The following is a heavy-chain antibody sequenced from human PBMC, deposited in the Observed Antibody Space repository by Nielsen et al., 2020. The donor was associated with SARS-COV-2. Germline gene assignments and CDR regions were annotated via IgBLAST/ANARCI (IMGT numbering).Heavy chain of an antibody. CDR1: GFTFDDYA. Sequence: SLKISCAASGFTFDDYAMHWVRQAPGKGLEWVSGISWNSGSIGYADSVKGRFTISRDNAKNSLYLQMNSLRAEDTALHYCANFGDYSDYWGQGTLVTVSS. CDR3: ANFGDYSDY. D-gene: IGHD3-3*01. V-gene: IGHV3-9*01. CDR2: ISWNSGSI. J-gene: IGHJ4*02.